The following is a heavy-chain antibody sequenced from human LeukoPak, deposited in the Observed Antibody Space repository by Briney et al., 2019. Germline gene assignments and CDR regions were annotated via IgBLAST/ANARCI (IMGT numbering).Heavy chain of an antibody. V-gene: IGHV1-46*01. J-gene: IGHJ5*02. CDR1: GYTFTSYY. CDR3: ARDGPIYYDSSGYYLNWFDP. D-gene: IGHD3-22*01. Sequence: ASVKVSCKASGYTFTSYYMHWVRQAPGQGLEWMGIINPSGGSTSYAQKFQGRVTMTRDTSTSTVYMELSSLRSEDTAVYYCARDGPIYYDSSGYYLNWFDPWGQGTLVTVSS. CDR2: INPSGGST.